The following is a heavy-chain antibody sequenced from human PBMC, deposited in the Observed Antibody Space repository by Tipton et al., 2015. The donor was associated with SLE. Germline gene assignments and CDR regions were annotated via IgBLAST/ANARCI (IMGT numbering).Heavy chain of an antibody. CDR1: GGSISSSSYY. CDR2: IYTSGGT. CDR3: AGGHSSGWYAFDY. V-gene: IGHV4-61*05. Sequence: TLSLTCTVSGGSISSSSYYWGWIRQPPGKGLEWIGYIYTSGGTNYNPSLKSRVTISVDTSKNQFSLKLSSVTAADTAVYYCAGGHSSGWYAFDYWGQGTLVTVSS. D-gene: IGHD6-19*01. J-gene: IGHJ4*02.